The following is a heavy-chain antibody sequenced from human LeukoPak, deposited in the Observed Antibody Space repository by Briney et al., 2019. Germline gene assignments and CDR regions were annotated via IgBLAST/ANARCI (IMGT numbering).Heavy chain of an antibody. CDR1: GFTFSSYA. CDR3: ARDGGYCSSTSCLHFDY. D-gene: IGHD2-2*01. J-gene: IGHJ4*02. CDR2: ISSSSSYI. V-gene: IGHV3-21*01. Sequence: GGSLRLSCAASGFTFSSYAMSWVRQAPGKGLEWVSSISSSSSYIYYADSVKGRFTISRDNAKNSLYLQMNSLRAEDTAVYYCARDGGYCSSTSCLHFDYWGQGTLVTVSS.